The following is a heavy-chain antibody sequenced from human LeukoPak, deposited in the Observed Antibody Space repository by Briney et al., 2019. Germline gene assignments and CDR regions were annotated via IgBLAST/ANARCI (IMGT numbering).Heavy chain of an antibody. CDR1: GFTFSSYG. CDR3: ARGDGYNQGDYFDY. D-gene: IGHD5-24*01. V-gene: IGHV3-33*01. CDR2: IWYDGSNK. J-gene: IGHJ4*02. Sequence: GGSLRLSCAASGFTFSSYGMHWVRQAPGKGLEWVAVIWYDGSNKYYADSVKGRFTISRDNSKNTLYLQMNSLRAEDTAVYYCARGDGYNQGDYFDYWGQGTLVIVSS.